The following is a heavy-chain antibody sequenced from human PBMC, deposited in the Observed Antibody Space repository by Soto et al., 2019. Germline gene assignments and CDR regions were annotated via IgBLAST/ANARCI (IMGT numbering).Heavy chain of an antibody. J-gene: IGHJ4*02. CDR1: GYSISSSNW. D-gene: IGHD1-26*01. CDR3: ARREIQGPIDY. V-gene: IGHV4-28*01. CDR2: IYYSGTT. Sequence: QVQLQESGPGLVKPSDTLSLTCAVSGYSISSSNWWGWIRQPPGKGLEWIGYIYYSGTTYYNPSLKGRVTMSVETSKTQFSLKLTSVTAVDTAVYYCARREIQGPIDYWGQGTLVTVSS.